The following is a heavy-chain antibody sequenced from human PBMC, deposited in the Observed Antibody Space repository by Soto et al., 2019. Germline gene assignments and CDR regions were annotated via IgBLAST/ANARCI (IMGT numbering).Heavy chain of an antibody. CDR2: IIPIFGTA. D-gene: IGHD6-13*01. Sequence: AVKVYCKASGGPFLSYAISGLRQAPGQGLEWMGGIIPIFGTANYAQKFQGRVTITADESTSTAYMELSSLRSEDTAVYYCARLGIAAAGPGWFDPWGQGTLVTVSS. CDR3: ARLGIAAAGPGWFDP. V-gene: IGHV1-69*13. CDR1: GGPFLSYA. J-gene: IGHJ5*02.